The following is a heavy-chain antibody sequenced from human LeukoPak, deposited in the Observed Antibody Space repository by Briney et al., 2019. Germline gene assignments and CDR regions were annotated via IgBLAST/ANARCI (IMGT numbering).Heavy chain of an antibody. CDR1: GGSISSGSYY. V-gene: IGHV4-61*02. D-gene: IGHD3-10*01. J-gene: IGHJ4*02. Sequence: TSQTLSLTCTVSGGSISSGSYYWSWIRQPAGKGLEWIGRIYTSGSTNYNPSLKSRVTISLDTSKNQFSLKLSSVTAADTAVYYCARGSRITDWGQGTLVTVSS. CDR2: IYTSGST. CDR3: ARGSRITD.